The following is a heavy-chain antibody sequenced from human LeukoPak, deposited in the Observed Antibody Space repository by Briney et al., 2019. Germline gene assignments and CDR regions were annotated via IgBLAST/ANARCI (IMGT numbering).Heavy chain of an antibody. J-gene: IGHJ5*02. CDR1: GGTFSSYA. CDR3: ARDDCSSTSCHNWFDP. D-gene: IGHD2-2*01. Sequence: ASVKVSCTASGGTFSSYAISWVRQAPGQGLDWMSCIIAIFGTTYYAQKFQGRFTITGDNSKSTLYMELNSLRAEDTAVYYCARDDCSSTSCHNWFDPWGQGTLVTVSS. CDR2: IIAIFGTT. V-gene: IGHV1-69*06.